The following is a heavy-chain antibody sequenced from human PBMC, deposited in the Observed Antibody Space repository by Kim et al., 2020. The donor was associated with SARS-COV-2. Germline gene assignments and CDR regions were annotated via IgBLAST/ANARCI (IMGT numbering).Heavy chain of an antibody. J-gene: IGHJ6*04. CDR1: GFTVSSNY. D-gene: IGHD2-2*01. CDR3: ARYCSSTSCYGLDV. V-gene: IGHV3-66*01. CDR2: IYSGGST. Sequence: GGSLRLSCAVSGFTVSSNYMSWVRQAPGKGLEWVSVIYSGGSTYYADSVKGRFTISRDNSKNTLYLQMNSLRAEDTAVYYCARYCSSTSCYGLDVWGKGTTVTVSS.